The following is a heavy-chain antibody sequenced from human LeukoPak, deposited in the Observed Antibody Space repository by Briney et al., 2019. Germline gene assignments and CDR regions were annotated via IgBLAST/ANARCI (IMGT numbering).Heavy chain of an antibody. CDR2: ISYDGSNK. CDR3: ARVSAGYSCGYGASFDY. J-gene: IGHJ4*02. CDR1: GFTFSSYA. Sequence: GGSLRLSCAASGFTFSSYAMHWVRKAPGKGLEWVAVISYDGSNKYYADSVKGRFTISRDNSKNTLYLQMNSLRGEDTAVYYCARVSAGYSCGYGASFDYWGQGTLVTVSS. V-gene: IGHV3-30*04. D-gene: IGHD5-18*01.